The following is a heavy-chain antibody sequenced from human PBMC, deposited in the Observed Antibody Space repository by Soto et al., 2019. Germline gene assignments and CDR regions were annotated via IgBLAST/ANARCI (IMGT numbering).Heavy chain of an antibody. CDR1: GGSISSSNW. D-gene: IGHD2-15*01. Sequence: QVQLQESGPGLVKPSGTLSLTCAVSGGSISSSNWWSWVRQPPGKGLEWIGEIYHSGSTNYNPSLKSRVTISVDKSKHQFSLKLSSVTAADTAVYYCARDRVVVVVAATKDGMDVWGQGTTVTVSS. J-gene: IGHJ6*02. V-gene: IGHV4-4*02. CDR3: ARDRVVVVVAATKDGMDV. CDR2: IYHSGST.